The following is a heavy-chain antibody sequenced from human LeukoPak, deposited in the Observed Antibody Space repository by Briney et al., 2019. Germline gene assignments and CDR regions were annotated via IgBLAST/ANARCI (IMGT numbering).Heavy chain of an antibody. CDR3: AKGSRDYYYDY. V-gene: IGHV3-23*01. CDR2: ITASGGDI. CDR1: EFTFTNYA. D-gene: IGHD3-22*01. Sequence: GGSLRLSCAASEFTFTNYAMTWVRQAPGKGLEWVSSITASGGDIFHADSVKSRFTTSRDNSKNTLYLQMNSLRAEDTAVYYCAKGSRDYYYDYWGQGTLVTVSA. J-gene: IGHJ4*02.